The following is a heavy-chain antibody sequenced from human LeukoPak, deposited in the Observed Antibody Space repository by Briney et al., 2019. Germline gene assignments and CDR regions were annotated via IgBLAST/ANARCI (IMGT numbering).Heavy chain of an antibody. CDR1: AFTFSSYE. Sequence: QPGGSLRLSCAASAFTFSSYEMNWVRQAPGKGLEWVSYISDSGSTKSYADSVKGRFTISRDNAKNSMYLQMNSLRAEDTAFYYCVREGYYDSSGYLGVFDYWGQGTLVTVSS. V-gene: IGHV3-48*03. CDR3: VREGYYDSSGYLGVFDY. CDR2: ISDSGSTK. D-gene: IGHD3-22*01. J-gene: IGHJ4*02.